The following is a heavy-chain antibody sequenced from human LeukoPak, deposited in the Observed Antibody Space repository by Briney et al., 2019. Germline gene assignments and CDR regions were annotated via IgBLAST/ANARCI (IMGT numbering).Heavy chain of an antibody. V-gene: IGHV4-4*07. CDR3: AREFTMVRGVIITTGIDY. D-gene: IGHD3-10*01. CDR1: GGSFSGYY. J-gene: IGHJ4*02. CDR2: IYTSGST. Sequence: SETLSLTCAVYGGSFSGYYWSWIRQPAGKGLEWIGRIYTSGSTNYNPSLKSRVTMSVDTSKNQFSLKLSSVTAADTAVYYCAREFTMVRGVIITTGIDYWGQGTLVTVSS.